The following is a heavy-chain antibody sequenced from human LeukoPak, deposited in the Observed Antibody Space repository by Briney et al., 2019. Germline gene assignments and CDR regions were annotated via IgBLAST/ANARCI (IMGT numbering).Heavy chain of an antibody. CDR1: GFTFSNYA. CDR3: AKEKEGGSAAGTFDY. V-gene: IGHV3-23*01. J-gene: IGHJ4*02. CDR2: MSGSGGST. D-gene: IGHD6-13*01. Sequence: GGSLRLSCAASGFTFSNYAMSWVRQAPGKGLEWVSSMSGSGGSTYYADSVKGRFTISRDNSKNTLYLQMNSLRAEDTAVYYCAKEKEGGSAAGTFDYWGQGTLVTVSS.